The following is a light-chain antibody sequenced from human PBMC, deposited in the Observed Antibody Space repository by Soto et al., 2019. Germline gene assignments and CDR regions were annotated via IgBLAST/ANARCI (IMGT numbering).Light chain of an antibody. CDR2: GAS. CDR1: QSVSSS. Sequence: EIFMTQSPPTLSVSPGETATLSCRARQSVSSSLAWYQQKPGQAPRLLIYGASTRATGTPARFSGRGSGTEFTLTISSLQSEDFAVYFCQQYKTWPPITFGQGTRLEIK. J-gene: IGKJ5*01. V-gene: IGKV3-15*01. CDR3: QQYKTWPPIT.